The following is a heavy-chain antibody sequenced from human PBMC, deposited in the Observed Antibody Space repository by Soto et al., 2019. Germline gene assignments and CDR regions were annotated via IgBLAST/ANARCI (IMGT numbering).Heavy chain of an antibody. J-gene: IGHJ6*02. Sequence: ETLSLTCAVYGGSFSGYYWSWIRQPPGKGLEWIGEINHSGSTNYNPSLKSRVTISVDTSKNQFSLKLSSVTAADTAVYYCARLTPGTYYDFWSGYYYYGMDVWGQGTTVTVSS. CDR3: ARLTPGTYYDFWSGYYYYGMDV. CDR2: INHSGST. D-gene: IGHD3-3*01. V-gene: IGHV4-34*01. CDR1: GGSFSGYY.